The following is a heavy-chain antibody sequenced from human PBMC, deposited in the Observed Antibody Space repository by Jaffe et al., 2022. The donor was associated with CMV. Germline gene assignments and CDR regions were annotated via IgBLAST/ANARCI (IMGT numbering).Heavy chain of an antibody. V-gene: IGHV4-59*01. J-gene: IGHJ6*03. Sequence: QVQLQESGPGLVKPSETLSLTCTVSGGSISSYYWSWIRQPPGKGLEWIGYIYYSGSTNYNPSLKSRVTISVDTSKNQFSLKLSSVTAADTAVYYCARERGVLRFLEDPPGGSYYYYYMDVWGKGTTVTVSS. CDR1: GGSISSYY. CDR3: ARERGVLRFLEDPPGGSYYYYYMDV. D-gene: IGHD3-3*01. CDR2: IYYSGST.